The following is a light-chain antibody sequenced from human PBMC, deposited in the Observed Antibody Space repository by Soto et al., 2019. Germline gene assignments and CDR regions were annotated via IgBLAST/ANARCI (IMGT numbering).Light chain of an antibody. Sequence: QTVVTQAPSFSVSPGGTVTLTCGLSSGSVSTSYDPSWYQQTPGQAPRTLIYSTHTPSSGVPDRFSGSIRGNKAALTITGTQADDESDYCCVWYMGSGALVFGGGTKLTVL. CDR3: VWYMGSGALV. CDR2: STH. J-gene: IGLJ2*01. V-gene: IGLV8-61*01. CDR1: SGSVSTSYD.